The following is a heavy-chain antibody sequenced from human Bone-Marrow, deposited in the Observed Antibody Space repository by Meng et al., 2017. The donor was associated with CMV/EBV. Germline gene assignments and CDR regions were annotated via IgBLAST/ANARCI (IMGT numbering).Heavy chain of an antibody. CDR3: ARGVESSSWYYSRLDLYGMDV. CDR2: INPNSGGT. Sequence: GGSLRLSCKASGYTFTGYYMHWVRQAPGQGLEWMGWINPNSGGTNYAQKFQGRVTMTRDTSISTAYMELSRLRSDDTAVYYCARGVESSSWYYSRLDLYGMDVWGQGTTVTVSS. CDR1: GYTFTGYY. D-gene: IGHD6-13*01. J-gene: IGHJ6*02. V-gene: IGHV1-2*02.